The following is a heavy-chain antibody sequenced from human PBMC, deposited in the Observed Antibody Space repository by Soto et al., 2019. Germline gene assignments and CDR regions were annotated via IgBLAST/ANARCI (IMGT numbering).Heavy chain of an antibody. CDR1: GFTFSNYW. Sequence: PGGSLRLSCAASGFTFSNYWMHWVRQAPGKGLVWVSRIRSDGGETNYADSVKGRFTISRDNSKNTLYLQMNSLRAEDTAVYYCAKGQSGPRSPIPQYYDFWIGKAYYMDVWGKGTTVTVSS. CDR3: AKGQSGPRSPIPQYYDFWIGKAYYMDV. CDR2: IRSDGGET. D-gene: IGHD3-3*01. V-gene: IGHV3-74*01. J-gene: IGHJ6*03.